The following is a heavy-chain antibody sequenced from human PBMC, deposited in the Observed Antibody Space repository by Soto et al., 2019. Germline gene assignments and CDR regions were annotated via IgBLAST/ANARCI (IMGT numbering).Heavy chain of an antibody. CDR1: GFSFYTYA. V-gene: IGHV3-23*01. J-gene: IGHJ6*03. CDR3: AKGGGSGYFAYHYIDV. CDR2: ISASGTQT. Sequence: EVQLLDSGGGLGQSGGSLRLSCAASGFSFYTYAMTWVRQAPGKGLEWGSSISASGTQTYYADSVKGRFTISRDNSRNTVYLQMNSMRVEDTAVYYCAKGGGSGYFAYHYIDVWGKGTTVTVSS. D-gene: IGHD3-3*01.